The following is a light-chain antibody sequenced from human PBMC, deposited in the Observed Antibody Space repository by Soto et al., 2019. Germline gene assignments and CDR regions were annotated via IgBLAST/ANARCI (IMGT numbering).Light chain of an antibody. CDR3: MQATQAYP. CDR2: MIS. CDR1: QSLVHSDGNTY. J-gene: IGKJ2*01. Sequence: DIVLNHTTLSSPVTLGQPASISCRSSQSLVHSDGNTYLTWLQQRPGQPPRLLISMISNRFSGVPERFSGSGAGTDFTLKISMVEADDVGVYYCMQATQAYPFGQGTKLEIK. V-gene: IGKV2-24*01.